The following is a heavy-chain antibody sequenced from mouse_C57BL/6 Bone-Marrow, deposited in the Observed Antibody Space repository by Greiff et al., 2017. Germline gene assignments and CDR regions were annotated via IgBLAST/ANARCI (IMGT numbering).Heavy chain of an antibody. J-gene: IGHJ2*01. Sequence: QVQLKQSGAELVRPGASVTLSCKASGYTFTDYEMHWVKQTPVHGLEWIGAIDPETGGTAYNQKFKGKAILTADKSSSTAYMELRSLTSEDSAVYYCTRFYYYGSKNYFDYWGQGTTLTVSS. CDR3: TRFYYYGSKNYFDY. D-gene: IGHD1-1*01. V-gene: IGHV1-15*01. CDR2: IDPETGGT. CDR1: GYTFTDYE.